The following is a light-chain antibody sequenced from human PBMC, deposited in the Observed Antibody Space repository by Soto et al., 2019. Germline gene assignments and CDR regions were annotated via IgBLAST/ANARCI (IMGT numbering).Light chain of an antibody. V-gene: IGKV3-20*01. CDR2: RAS. CDR1: QTVRSDS. J-gene: IGKJ3*01. Sequence: EIVLTQSPGTLALSPGERATPSCRASQTVRSDSLAWYQHKPGQAPRHLIERASSRATGIPDRFSRSGSGTDFALPISRLGPEDFVVYYRQVYGTSAGFTFGPGTKVDIK. CDR3: QVYGTSAGFT.